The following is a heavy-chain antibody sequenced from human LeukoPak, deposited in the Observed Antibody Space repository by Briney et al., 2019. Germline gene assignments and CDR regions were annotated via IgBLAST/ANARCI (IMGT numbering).Heavy chain of an antibody. D-gene: IGHD3-10*01. CDR2: IYHSGSS. CDR1: GCSLSRGGYS. V-gene: IGHV4-30-2*01. CDR3: ARMESGTQAY. Sequence: SETLPLTRAVCGCSLSRGGYSGMWIRQPPGKGLEGIGYIYHSGSSYYNPSLKSRVTISVDTSKNHFSLKGRSVTAADAAVYYCARMESGTQAYWGRGTLVTVSS. J-gene: IGHJ4*02.